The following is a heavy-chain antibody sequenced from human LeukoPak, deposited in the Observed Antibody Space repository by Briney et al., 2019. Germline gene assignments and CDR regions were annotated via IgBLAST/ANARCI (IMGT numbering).Heavy chain of an antibody. J-gene: IGHJ4*02. CDR1: GLTFSNYW. Sequence: SGESLTLSCIASGLTFSNYWMSWVRQAPGKGLDWVANIKQDGSDKNYIDSVKGRFSISRDNAKSSLNLQMHNLRAEDTAVYYCATTQTFDYWGQGTLVTVSS. V-gene: IGHV3-7*03. CDR2: IKQDGSDK. CDR3: ATTQTFDY. D-gene: IGHD2-15*01.